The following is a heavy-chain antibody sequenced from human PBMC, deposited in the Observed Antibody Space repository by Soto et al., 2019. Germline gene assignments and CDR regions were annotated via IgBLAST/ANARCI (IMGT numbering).Heavy chain of an antibody. V-gene: IGHV3-9*01. CDR3: VKDRGWNDNFDY. D-gene: IGHD1-1*01. Sequence: EVQLIESGGGLVQPGRSLRLSCAASGFTFEDFDMHWVRQPPGKGLEWVSTITWNNDRIAYADSVKGRVSISRDNAKKSLYLQMNSLRPEETALYYCVKDRGWNDNFDYWGQGTMVTVSS. CDR1: GFTFEDFD. CDR2: ITWNNDRI. J-gene: IGHJ4*02.